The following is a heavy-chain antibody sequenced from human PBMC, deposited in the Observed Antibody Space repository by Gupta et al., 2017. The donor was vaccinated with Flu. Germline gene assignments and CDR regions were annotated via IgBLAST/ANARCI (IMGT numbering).Heavy chain of an antibody. J-gene: IGHJ6*02. V-gene: IGHV3-73*01. CDR3: TGSPVYAMDV. CDR1: GFTFSDSA. Sequence: AASGFTFSDSAMHWVRQASGKGLEWVGRIRSKANNYATSYAASVKGRFTISRDDSKNTAHLQMNSLKTEDTAVYYCTGSPVYAMDVWGRGTTVTVSS. D-gene: IGHD2-8*01. CDR2: IRSKANNYAT.